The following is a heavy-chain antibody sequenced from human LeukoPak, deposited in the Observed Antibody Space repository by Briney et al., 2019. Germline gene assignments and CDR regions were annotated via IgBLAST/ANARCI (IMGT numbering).Heavy chain of an antibody. D-gene: IGHD2-2*01. J-gene: IGHJ6*03. CDR2: TYYRSKWYN. V-gene: IGHV6-1*01. CDR3: ARDFPDQSSSSHNIYYYYMDV. CDR1: GDSVSSNSAA. Sequence: SQTLSLTCAISGDSVSSNSAAWNWIRQSPSRGLEWLGRTYYRSKWYNDYAVSVKSRITINPDTSKNQFSLQLNSVTPEDTAVYYCARDFPDQSSSSHNIYYYYMDVWGKGTMVTVSS.